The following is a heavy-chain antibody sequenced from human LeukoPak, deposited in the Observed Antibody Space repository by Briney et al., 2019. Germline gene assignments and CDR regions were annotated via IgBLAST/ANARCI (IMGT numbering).Heavy chain of an antibody. V-gene: IGHV1-69*04. CDR2: IIPILGIA. CDR1: GGTFSSYA. J-gene: IGHJ3*02. CDR3: ARGTKGGTTVIRGAFDI. D-gene: IGHD4-23*01. Sequence: ASVTVSCKASGGTFSSYAISWVRQAPGQGLEWMGRIIPILGIANYAQKFQGRVTITADKSTSTAYMELGSLRSEDTAVYYCARGTKGGTTVIRGAFDIWGQGTMVTVSS.